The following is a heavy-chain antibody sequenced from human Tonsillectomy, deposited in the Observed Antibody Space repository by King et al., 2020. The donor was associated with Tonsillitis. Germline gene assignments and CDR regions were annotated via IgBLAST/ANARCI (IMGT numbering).Heavy chain of an antibody. CDR2: INQVGSHI. D-gene: IGHD2-15*01. V-gene: IGHV3-21*01. J-gene: IGHJ3*01. Sequence: VQLGESGGGLVKPGGSLRLSCTASGFSFSTYAMTGVRQAPGEGLEWISSINQVGSHIYSADSVRGRFTISRDNAKNSLFLQMNSLRAEDAAVYSCAGPYCSGDRRYQRNAAFDLWGPGTLVTVSS. CDR3: AGPYCSGDRRYQRNAAFDL. CDR1: GFSFSTYA.